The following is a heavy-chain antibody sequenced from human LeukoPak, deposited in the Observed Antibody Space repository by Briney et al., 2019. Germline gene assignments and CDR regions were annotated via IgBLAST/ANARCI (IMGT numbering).Heavy chain of an antibody. D-gene: IGHD2-15*01. CDR3: VGRAHRYSRD. Sequence: SETLSLSCTVSGDSVTSGYWSWIRQPPGKGLECIGYIYDSGITDYNPPLKRRLTLSLDTSNNQFSLNLRSVTPLDTPAYYCVGRAHRYSRDSGQGILVTVSS. V-gene: IGHV4-4*09. CDR1: GDSVTSGY. J-gene: IGHJ1*01. CDR2: IYDSGIT.